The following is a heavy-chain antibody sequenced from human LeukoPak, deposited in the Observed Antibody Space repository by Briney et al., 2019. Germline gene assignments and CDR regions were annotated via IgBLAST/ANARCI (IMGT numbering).Heavy chain of an antibody. CDR1: GFTFSNYG. CDR3: TKRGDGGHKSLEY. Sequence: GGSLRLPCAASGFTFSNYGMHWVRQAPGKGLEWVATITYDGSSEYYADSVKDRFTVSRDNSKNTLYLQMNSLKTEDTAVYYCTKRGDGGHKSLEYWGQGTLVIVSS. D-gene: IGHD3-16*01. CDR2: ITYDGSSE. V-gene: IGHV3-30*18. J-gene: IGHJ4*02.